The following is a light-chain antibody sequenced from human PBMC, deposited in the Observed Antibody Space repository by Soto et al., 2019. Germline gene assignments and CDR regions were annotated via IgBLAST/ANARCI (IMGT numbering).Light chain of an antibody. J-gene: IGKJ4*01. CDR2: GAS. Sequence: EIVMTQSPATLSLSPGERVTLSCRASQSVSSKLAWYQQKPGQAPRLLIYGASIRATDIPARFSGSGSGTEFTLTISRLQSEDFAVYYCQQRRSWPPTFGGGTKVEF. CDR1: QSVSSK. V-gene: IGKV3-15*01. CDR3: QQRRSWPPT.